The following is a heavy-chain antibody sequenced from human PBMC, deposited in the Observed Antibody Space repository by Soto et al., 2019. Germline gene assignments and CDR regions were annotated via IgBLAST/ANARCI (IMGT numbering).Heavy chain of an antibody. CDR3: ATLVVRGISTGWPH. Sequence: PGGSLRLSCAASGFSFSSHTMSWVRQAPGKGLEWVSGVSGSGTSTYYADADSVQGRSIISRDNAKNTLFLQMTSLRAEDTALYYCATLVVRGISTGWPHWGQGTLVTVSS. D-gene: IGHD6-19*01. CDR2: VSGSGTST. V-gene: IGHV3-23*01. J-gene: IGHJ4*02. CDR1: GFSFSSHT.